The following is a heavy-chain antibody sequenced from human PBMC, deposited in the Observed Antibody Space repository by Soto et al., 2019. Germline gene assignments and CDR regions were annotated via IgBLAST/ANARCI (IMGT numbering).Heavy chain of an antibody. CDR1: GFTFSNAW. D-gene: IGHD6-19*01. V-gene: IGHV3-15*07. Sequence: PCVLLRLSCAASGFTFSNAWMNWIRQAPGKGLEWVGRIKKKTDGGTTDYAAPVKGRFTISRDDSKNMVYLQMNSLKTEDTAVYYCTTGWMVNFDYWGQGTLVTVSS. CDR2: IKKKTDGGTT. J-gene: IGHJ4*02. CDR3: TTGWMVNFDY.